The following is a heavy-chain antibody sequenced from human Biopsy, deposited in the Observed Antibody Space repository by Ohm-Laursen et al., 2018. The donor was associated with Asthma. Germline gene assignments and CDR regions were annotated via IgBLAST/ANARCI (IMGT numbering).Heavy chain of an antibody. CDR1: VGTPKTYV. V-gene: IGHV1-69*01. D-gene: IGHD2-2*01. CDR2: IKSVFGIT. J-gene: IGHJ4*02. Sequence: KPSPKFSVGTPKTYVISRVRQAPGQGLEWMGGIKSVFGITNYPKKFQDRVTITADASTSTVYMELSSLRSEDTAVYYFARRAGSCIVRTCCSLDFWGQGTLVTVSS. CDR3: ARRAGSCIVRTCCSLDF.